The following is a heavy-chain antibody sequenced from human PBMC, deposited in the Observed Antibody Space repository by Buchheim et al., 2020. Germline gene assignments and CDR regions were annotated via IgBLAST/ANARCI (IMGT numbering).Heavy chain of an antibody. J-gene: IGHJ5*02. CDR3: ARQKAPLQLVDEVGWFDP. Sequence: QLQLQESGPGLVKPSETLSLTCTVSGGSISSSSYYWGWIRQPPGKGLEWIGSIYYSGSTYYNPSLKSRVTISVDTSKNQFSLKLSSVTAADTAVYYCARQKAPLQLVDEVGWFDPWGQGTL. D-gene: IGHD6-13*01. CDR1: GGSISSSSYY. CDR2: IYYSGST. V-gene: IGHV4-39*01.